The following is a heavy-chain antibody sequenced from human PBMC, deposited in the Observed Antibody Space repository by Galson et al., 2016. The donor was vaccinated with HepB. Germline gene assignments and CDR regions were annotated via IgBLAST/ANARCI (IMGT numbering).Heavy chain of an antibody. Sequence: SLRLSCAASGFTVSRNYMSWVRQAPGKGLEWVSVIYSGGSTYYADSVKGRFTISRHNSKNTLYLQMNSLRAEDTAVYYCARAYDFWGGRYYYGMDVWGQGTTVTVSS. CDR2: IYSGGST. CDR1: GFTVSRNY. CDR3: ARAYDFWGGRYYYGMDV. V-gene: IGHV3-53*04. D-gene: IGHD3-3*01. J-gene: IGHJ6*02.